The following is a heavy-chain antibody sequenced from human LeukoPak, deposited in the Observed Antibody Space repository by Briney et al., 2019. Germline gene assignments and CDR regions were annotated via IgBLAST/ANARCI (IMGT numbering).Heavy chain of an antibody. Sequence: GGSLRLSCAASGFTFSSYWMSWVRQAPGKGLEWVANIKLDGREKYYVDSVKGRFTISRDNTKNSLYLQMNSLRAEDTAVYYCARVSSTSYYFDYWGQGTLVTVSS. V-gene: IGHV3-7*04. CDR2: IKLDGREK. CDR3: ARVSSTSYYFDY. CDR1: GFTFSSYW. D-gene: IGHD6-6*01. J-gene: IGHJ4*02.